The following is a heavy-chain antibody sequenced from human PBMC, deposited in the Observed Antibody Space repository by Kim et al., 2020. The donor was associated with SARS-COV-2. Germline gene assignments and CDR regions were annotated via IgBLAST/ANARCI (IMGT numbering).Heavy chain of an antibody. J-gene: IGHJ4*02. CDR2: ISDSADYI. V-gene: IGHV3-23*01. CDR3: AKWREYCGSSTCFQNFDY. D-gene: IGHD2-2*01. CDR1: GFTFSHYA. Sequence: GGSLSLSCAASGFTFSHYAMSWVRQAPGKGPEWVSGISDSADYIYYADSVKGRFTISRDNSKNTLFLQMNSLRAEDTAVYYCAKWREYCGSSTCFQNFDYWGQGTLVTVSS.